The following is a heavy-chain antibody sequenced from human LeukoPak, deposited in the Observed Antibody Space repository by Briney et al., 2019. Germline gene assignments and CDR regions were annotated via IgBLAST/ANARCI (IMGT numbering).Heavy chain of an antibody. D-gene: IGHD1-26*01. CDR3: ARDGIVGATPFDY. V-gene: IGHV4-39*07. J-gene: IGHJ4*02. CDR1: GGSISSSSYY. CDR2: IYYSGST. Sequence: SGTLSLTCTVSGGSISSSSYYWGWIRQPPGKGLEWIGSIYYSGSTYYNPSLKSRVTISVDTSKNQFSLKLSSVTAADTAVYYCARDGIVGATPFDYWGQGTLVTVSS.